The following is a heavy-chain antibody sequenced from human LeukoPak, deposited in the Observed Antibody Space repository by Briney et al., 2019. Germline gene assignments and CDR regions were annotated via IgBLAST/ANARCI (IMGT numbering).Heavy chain of an antibody. D-gene: IGHD5-24*01. CDR2: ISSSSSYI. Sequence: GGSLRLSCAASGFTFSSYSMNWVRQAPGKGLEWVSSISSSSSYIYYADSVKGRFTISRDNAKNSLYLQMNSLRAEDTAVYYCARDRGITPAFDIWGQGTMVTVSS. V-gene: IGHV3-21*01. J-gene: IGHJ3*02. CDR3: ARDRGITPAFDI. CDR1: GFTFSSYS.